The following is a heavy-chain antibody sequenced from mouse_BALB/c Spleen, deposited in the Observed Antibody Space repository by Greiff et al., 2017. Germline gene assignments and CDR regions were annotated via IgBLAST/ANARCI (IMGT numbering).Heavy chain of an antibody. CDR1: GFSLTSYG. V-gene: IGHV2-2*02. CDR2: IWSGGST. J-gene: IGHJ3*01. CDR3: ARSTMITTAWFAY. Sequence: QVQLKQSGPGLVQPSQSLSITCTVSGFSLTSYGVHWVRQSPGKGLEWLGVIWSGGSTDYNAAFISRLSISKDNSKSQVFFKMNSLQANDTAIYYCARSTMITTAWFAYWGQGTLVTVSA. D-gene: IGHD2-4*01.